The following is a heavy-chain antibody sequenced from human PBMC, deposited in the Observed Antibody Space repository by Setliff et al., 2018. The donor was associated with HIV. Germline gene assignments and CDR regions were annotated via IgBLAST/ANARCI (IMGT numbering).Heavy chain of an antibody. CDR1: GGSIRSNDYY. V-gene: IGHV4-31*03. Sequence: SETLSLTCTVSGGSIRSNDYYWTWTRQHPGKGLEWIGYIYYSGSTFYNPSLKSRLTISVDTSKNQFSLKLRSVTAADTAVYYCARVPRQLLKGAAAYCDYWGQGILVTVS. CDR3: ARVPRQLLKGAAAYCDY. J-gene: IGHJ4*02. CDR2: IYYSGST. D-gene: IGHD5-18*01.